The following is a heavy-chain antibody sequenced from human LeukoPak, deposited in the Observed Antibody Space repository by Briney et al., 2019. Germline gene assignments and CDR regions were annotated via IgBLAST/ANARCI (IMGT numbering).Heavy chain of an antibody. CDR2: ISYDGSNK. V-gene: IGHV3-30*18. Sequence: PGRSLRLSCAASGFTFSSYGMHWVRQALGKGLEWVAVISYDGSNKYYADSVKGRFTISRDNSKNTLYLQMNSLRAEDTAVYYCAKAPSIAVAGTYNWFDPWGQGTLVTVSS. J-gene: IGHJ5*02. D-gene: IGHD6-19*01. CDR3: AKAPSIAVAGTYNWFDP. CDR1: GFTFSSYG.